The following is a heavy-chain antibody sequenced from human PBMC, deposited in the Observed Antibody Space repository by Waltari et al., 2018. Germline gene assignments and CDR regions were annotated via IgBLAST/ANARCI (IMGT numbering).Heavy chain of an antibody. CDR3: ARGVGSGDYNLDY. D-gene: IGHD4-17*01. CDR1: GGSLTYNY. V-gene: IGHV4-59*12. Sequence: QVQLQESGPGLVKPSETLSLTCAVSGGSLTYNYWSWIRQPPGKGMGWIAYIYYSGSTHYNPSLRSRLTISVDTSKNQFSLNMSSVTATDTAVYYCARGVGSGDYNLDYWGQGTLVTVSS. CDR2: IYYSGST. J-gene: IGHJ4*02.